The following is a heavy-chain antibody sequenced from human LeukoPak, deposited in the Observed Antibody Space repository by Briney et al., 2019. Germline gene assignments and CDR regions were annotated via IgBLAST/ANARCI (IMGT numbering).Heavy chain of an antibody. CDR3: ARTGYCSGGSCYGWFDP. CDR2: ISYDGKRK. V-gene: IGHV3-30*03. CDR1: GFTFSHFA. Sequence: GGSLRLSCEASGFTFSHFAMHWVRQAPNKGLEWVAVISYDGKRKYYAHSVKGRFTLSRDDSKNTVYLQMNRLRAEDTAVYYCARTGYCSGGSCYGWFDPWGQGTLVTVSS. J-gene: IGHJ5*02. D-gene: IGHD2-15*01.